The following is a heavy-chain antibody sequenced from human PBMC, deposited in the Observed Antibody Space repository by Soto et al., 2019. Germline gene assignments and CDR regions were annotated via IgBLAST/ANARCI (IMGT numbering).Heavy chain of an antibody. D-gene: IGHD1-1*01. Sequence: SGPTLVNPTQTLTLTCTFSGFSLSISGVGVGWIRQPPGKALEWLALIYWDDDKRYSPSLKSRLTITKDTSKNQVVLTMTNMDPVDTATYYCAHLPWKEMWPRAPVVNWGQGTPVTVSS. CDR2: IYWDDDK. CDR3: AHLPWKEMWPRAPVVN. CDR1: GFSLSISGVG. V-gene: IGHV2-5*02. J-gene: IGHJ4*02.